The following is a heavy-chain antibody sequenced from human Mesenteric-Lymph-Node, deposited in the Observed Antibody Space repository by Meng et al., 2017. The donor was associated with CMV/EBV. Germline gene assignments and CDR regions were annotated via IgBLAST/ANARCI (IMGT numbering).Heavy chain of an antibody. CDR3: TTGWDQYFDF. CDR2: VKSESAGGEA. Sequence: EVQLVESGGGLVYQGGSLSLSCVDSDFTLNGAWMNWVSQAPGKWLEWVGRVKSESAGGEADAAAPVKGRFTVSRDDSRKTVHLQMDNLKIEDTAVYYCTTGWDQYFDFWGQGALVTVSS. V-gene: IGHV3-15*07. D-gene: IGHD1-26*01. J-gene: IGHJ4*02. CDR1: DFTLNGAW.